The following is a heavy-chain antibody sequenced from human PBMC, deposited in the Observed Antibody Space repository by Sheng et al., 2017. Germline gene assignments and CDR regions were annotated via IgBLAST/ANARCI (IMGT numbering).Heavy chain of an antibody. D-gene: IGHD3-22*01. Sequence: EVQVLESGGGLVQPGGSLRLSCTASGFTFSSYAMSWVRQAPGKGLEWVSTIIGSGDSTYYADSVKGRLTISRDNSENTLYLQLNSLRVEDTAVYYCAKGLGTSGYHDYWGQGTLVTVSS. CDR3: AKGLGTSGYHDY. CDR2: IIGSGDST. V-gene: IGHV3-23*01. J-gene: IGHJ4*02. CDR1: GFTFSSYA.